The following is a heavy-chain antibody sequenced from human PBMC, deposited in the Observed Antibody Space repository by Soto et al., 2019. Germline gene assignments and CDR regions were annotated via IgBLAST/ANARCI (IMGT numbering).Heavy chain of an antibody. CDR2: ISSSSSTI. J-gene: IGHJ6*02. Sequence: GGSLRLSCAASGFTFSSYSMNWVRQAPGKGLEWVSYISSSSSTIYYADSVKGRFTISRDNAKNSLFLQMNSLRDEDTAVYYCARDRPRAAAGTTLYYYYGMDVWGQGTTVTVSS. D-gene: IGHD6-13*01. CDR1: GFTFSSYS. V-gene: IGHV3-48*02. CDR3: ARDRPRAAAGTTLYYYYGMDV.